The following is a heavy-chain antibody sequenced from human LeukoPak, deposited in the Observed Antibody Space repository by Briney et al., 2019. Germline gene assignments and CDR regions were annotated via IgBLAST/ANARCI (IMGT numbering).Heavy chain of an antibody. D-gene: IGHD2-2*01. CDR3: AKARISSTSCYEY. CDR1: GFTFSSYW. Sequence: GGSLRLSCAASGFTFSSYWMHWVRQAPGKGLVWVSRINSDGSSTYYADSVKGRFTISRDNSKNTVYLQMNSLRAEDTALYYCAKARISSTSCYEYWGQGTLVTVSS. V-gene: IGHV3-74*01. J-gene: IGHJ4*02. CDR2: INSDGSST.